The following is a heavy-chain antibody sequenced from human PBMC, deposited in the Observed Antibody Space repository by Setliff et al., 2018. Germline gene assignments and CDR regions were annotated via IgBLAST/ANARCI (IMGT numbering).Heavy chain of an antibody. CDR2: SYTSGST. J-gene: IGHJ6*03. Sequence: SETLSLTCTVSGGSISSYYWSWIRQPAGKGLEWSGRSYTSGSTNYNPSLKSRVTMSVDTSKNQFSLKLSSVTAADTAVYYCARDSRGNPPNYMDVWGKGTTVTSP. CDR3: ARDSRGNPPNYMDV. V-gene: IGHV4-4*07. CDR1: GGSISSYY.